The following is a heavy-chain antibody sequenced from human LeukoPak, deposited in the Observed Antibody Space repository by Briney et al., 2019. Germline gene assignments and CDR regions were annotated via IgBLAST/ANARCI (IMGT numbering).Heavy chain of an antibody. V-gene: IGHV1-18*01. CDR2: ISAYNGNT. J-gene: IGHJ4*02. CDR3: ARQLEQQQIDY. D-gene: IGHD6-13*01. CDR1: VYTFTSYS. Sequence: SVKVSCKASVYTFTSYSINWVRQAPGQGGEWMGRISAYNGNTNYAQKLQGRVTMTTDTSTSTAYMELRSLRSDDTAVYYCARQLEQQQIDYWGQGTLVTVSS.